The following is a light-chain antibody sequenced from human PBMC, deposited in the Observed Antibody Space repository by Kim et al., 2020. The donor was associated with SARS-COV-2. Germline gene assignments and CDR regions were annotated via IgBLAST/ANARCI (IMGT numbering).Light chain of an antibody. CDR3: QRSSWPIT. CDR2: DTS. CDR1: QSIGGF. Sequence: PGEGATLSCRASQSIGGFLAWYQQRPGQTPRLLIYDTSKRATGIPARFSGSGSGTDFTLTISTLESEDFAIYYCQRSSWPITFGQGTRLEIK. J-gene: IGKJ5*01. V-gene: IGKV3-11*01.